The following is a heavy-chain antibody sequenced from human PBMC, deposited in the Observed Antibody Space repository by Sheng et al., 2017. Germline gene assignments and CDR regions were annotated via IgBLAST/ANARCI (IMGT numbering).Heavy chain of an antibody. Sequence: EVHLVEFGGDLVQPGGSLRLSCSASGFNFTAYWMNWVRQAPGMGLEWLSLIHTNGNTYYTDSVKGRFTISRDISKNTLYLQMNSLRAEDTALYYCARDHEGRPFDDWGQGTLVTVSS. CDR3: ARDHEGRPFDD. D-gene: IGHD3-10*01. CDR1: GFNFTAYW. V-gene: IGHV3-66*01. CDR2: IHTNGNT. J-gene: IGHJ4*02.